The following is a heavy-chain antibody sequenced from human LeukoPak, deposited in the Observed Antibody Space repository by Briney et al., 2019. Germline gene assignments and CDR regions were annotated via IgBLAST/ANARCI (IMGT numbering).Heavy chain of an antibody. V-gene: IGHV3-30*02. D-gene: IGHD1-26*01. CDR3: AKDKDFGAERYYFDY. Sequence: GGSLRLSCAASGFTFSSYDMHRVRQTPGKGLDWVAFIRYDGRNKYYADSEKGRLTISRDNSKNTLYLQMNSLRDEDTAVYYCAKDKDFGAERYYFDYWGQGTLVTVSS. J-gene: IGHJ4*02. CDR1: GFTFSSYD. CDR2: IRYDGRNK.